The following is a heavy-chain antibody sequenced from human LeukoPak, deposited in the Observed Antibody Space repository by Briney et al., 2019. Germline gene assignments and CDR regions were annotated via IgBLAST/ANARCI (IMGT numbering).Heavy chain of an antibody. CDR3: ALGGDYFDY. CDR2: IKSKTDGGTT. CDR1: GFTFSNAW. Sequence: GGSLRLSCAASGFTFSNAWMSWVRQAPGKGPEWVGRIKSKTDGGTTDYTAPVKGRFTISRDDSKNTLYLRMNSLKTEDTAVYYCALGGDYFDYWGQGTLVTVSS. J-gene: IGHJ4*02. D-gene: IGHD3-16*01. V-gene: IGHV3-15*01.